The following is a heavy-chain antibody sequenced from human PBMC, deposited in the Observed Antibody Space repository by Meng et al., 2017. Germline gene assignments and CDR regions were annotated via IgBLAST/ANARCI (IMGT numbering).Heavy chain of an antibody. D-gene: IGHD6-13*01. CDR2: MNPNSGDK. V-gene: IGHV1-8*01. CDR3: ARCHSSSCYILSDNSEQDF. CDR1: GYTFTSND. Sequence: ASVKVSCKASGYTFTSNDINWVRQATGQGLEWMGWMNPNSGDKGYAQKFQGRVTMTKNTSISTAYMELSSLRSEDTAVYYCARCHSSSCYILSDNSEQDFWGQGTTVTVSS. J-gene: IGHJ6*02.